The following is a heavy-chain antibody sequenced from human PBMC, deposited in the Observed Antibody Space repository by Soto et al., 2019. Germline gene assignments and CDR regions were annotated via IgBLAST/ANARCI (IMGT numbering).Heavy chain of an antibody. D-gene: IGHD2-2*01. V-gene: IGHV6-1*01. CDR2: TWYRPKWYN. J-gene: IGHJ5*01. CDR1: GDTVSSNSVA. Sequence: SQTLSLTCAISGDTVSSNSVAWNWIRQSPSRGLEWLGRTWYRPKWYNVYAESVKSRISINPDTSKNQFSLQLDSVTPEDTAVYYCVRLIGTSWLDSWGQGTLVTVSS. CDR3: VRLIGTSWLDS.